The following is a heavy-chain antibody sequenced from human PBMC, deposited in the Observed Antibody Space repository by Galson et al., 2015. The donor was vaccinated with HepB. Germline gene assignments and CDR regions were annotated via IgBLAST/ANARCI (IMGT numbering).Heavy chain of an antibody. CDR1: GYTFTSYG. Sequence: SVKVSCKASGYTFTSYGISWVRQAPGQGLEWMGWISAYNGNTNYAQKLQGRVTMTTDTSTSTAYMELRSLRSDDTAVYYCARDIGAYSSSWLDYWGQGTLVTVSS. CDR2: ISAYNGNT. D-gene: IGHD6-13*01. V-gene: IGHV1-18*04. J-gene: IGHJ4*02. CDR3: ARDIGAYSSSWLDY.